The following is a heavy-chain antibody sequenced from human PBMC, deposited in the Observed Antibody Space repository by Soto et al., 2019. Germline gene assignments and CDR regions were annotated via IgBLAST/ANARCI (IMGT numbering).Heavy chain of an antibody. CDR1: GFTFSSYG. CDR3: AKNVRRYTDNNNGMDV. J-gene: IGHJ6*02. D-gene: IGHD3-10*02. CDR2: ISYDGSNK. Sequence: QVQLVESGGGVVQPGRSLRLSCAASGFTFSSYGMHWVRQAPGKGLEWVALISYDGSNKYYVDSVKGRFTISRDNSKNXMYRQMNNLRGEDTAVYYCAKNVRRYTDNNNGMDVWGQGTTVTVSS. V-gene: IGHV3-30*18.